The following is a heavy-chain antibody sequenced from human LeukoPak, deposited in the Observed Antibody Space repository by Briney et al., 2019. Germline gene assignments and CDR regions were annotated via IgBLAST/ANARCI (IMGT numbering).Heavy chain of an antibody. CDR1: GFTFSDYY. CDR2: IGGSGSSF. J-gene: IGHJ4*02. D-gene: IGHD3/OR15-3a*01. V-gene: IGHV3-11*01. CDR3: ASGDFWTDYYRGLLDY. Sequence: PGGSLRLSCAASGFTFSDYYMSWIRQAPGKGLEWVSYIGGSGSSFHYADSVKGRFIISRNNAKNSLYLQMNSLRAEDTGVYYCASGDFWTDYYRGLLDYWGQGTLVTVSS.